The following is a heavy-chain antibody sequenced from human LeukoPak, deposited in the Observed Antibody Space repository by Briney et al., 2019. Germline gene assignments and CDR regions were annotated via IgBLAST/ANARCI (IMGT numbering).Heavy chain of an antibody. CDR2: ISYDGSNK. CDR3: ARAYGRDEDY. D-gene: IGHD1-14*01. V-gene: IGHV3-30*04. CDR1: GFTFSSYA. Sequence: GGSLRLSCAASGFTFSSYAMHWVRQAPGKGLEWVAVISYDGSNKYYADSVKGRFTISRDNSKNTLDLQMNMLRAEDTAVYYCARAYGRDEDYWGQGTLVTVSS. J-gene: IGHJ4*02.